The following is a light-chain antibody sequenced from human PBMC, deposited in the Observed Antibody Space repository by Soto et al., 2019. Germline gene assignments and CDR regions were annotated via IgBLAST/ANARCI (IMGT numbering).Light chain of an antibody. CDR1: QSVRSRY. Sequence: EIVLPQSPGTLSLSPGERATLSCRASQSVRSRYLAWYQQKPGQAPRLLIYGSSSRPPGIPDRVSGSGSGTEFTLTISRLEPEDFAVYYCQQYGTSPQTSGHGTKVEIK. J-gene: IGKJ1*01. CDR2: GSS. V-gene: IGKV3-20*01. CDR3: QQYGTSPQT.